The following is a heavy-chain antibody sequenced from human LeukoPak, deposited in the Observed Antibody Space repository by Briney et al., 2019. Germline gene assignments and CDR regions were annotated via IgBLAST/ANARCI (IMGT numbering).Heavy chain of an antibody. CDR3: ARRRGYSYPTYFDY. Sequence: SETLSLTCAVSGYSISGGYYWGWTRQPPGKGLEWIGSIYHSGSTYYNPSLKSRVTISVDTSKNQFSLKLSSVTAADTAVYYCARRRGYSYPTYFDYWGQGTLVTVSS. D-gene: IGHD5-18*01. V-gene: IGHV4-38-2*01. CDR1: GYSISGGYY. J-gene: IGHJ4*02. CDR2: IYHSGST.